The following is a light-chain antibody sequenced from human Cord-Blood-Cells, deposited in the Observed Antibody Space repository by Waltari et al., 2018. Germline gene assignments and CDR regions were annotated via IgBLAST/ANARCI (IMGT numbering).Light chain of an antibody. Sequence: QSALTPPASVSGSPGQSLTISCTGTSSDVGSYNLVSWYQQRPGKAPTPMIYEGSKRPSGVSNRFSGSKSGNTASLTISGLQAEDEADYYCCSYAGSSTLVFGGGTKLTVL. V-gene: IGLV2-23*01. J-gene: IGLJ3*02. CDR2: EGS. CDR3: CSYAGSSTLV. CDR1: SSDVGSYNL.